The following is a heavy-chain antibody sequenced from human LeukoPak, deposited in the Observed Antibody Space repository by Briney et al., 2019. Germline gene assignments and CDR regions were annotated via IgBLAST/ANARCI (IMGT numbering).Heavy chain of an antibody. CDR2: IYYSGST. Sequence: SETLSLTCTVSGGSISSSSYYWGWIRQPPGKGLEWIGSIYYSGSTYYNPSLNSRVTISVDTSKNQFSLRLSSVTAADTAIYYCARAVSGRFDYWGQGTLVTVSS. J-gene: IGHJ4*02. CDR3: ARAVSGRFDY. CDR1: GGSISSSSYY. V-gene: IGHV4-39*07. D-gene: IGHD6-19*01.